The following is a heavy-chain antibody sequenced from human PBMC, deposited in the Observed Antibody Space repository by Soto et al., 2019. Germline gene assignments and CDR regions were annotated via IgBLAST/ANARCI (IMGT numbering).Heavy chain of an antibody. CDR2: ISIYNGNT. D-gene: IGHD6-13*01. CDR1: GYTFTSHG. CDR3: ARSPMAPAPVAF. J-gene: IGHJ4*02. Sequence: ASVQFSCKASGYTFTSHGFTWVRQAPGQGLEWMGWISIYNGNTHYAQKFQGRLTLTTDTSTSTAYMELRSLTSDDTAVYFCARSPMAPAPVAFWGQGTLVTVSS. V-gene: IGHV1-18*04.